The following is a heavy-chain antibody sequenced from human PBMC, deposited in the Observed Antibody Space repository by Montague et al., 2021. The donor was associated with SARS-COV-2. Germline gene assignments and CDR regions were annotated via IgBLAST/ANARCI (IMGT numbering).Heavy chain of an antibody. V-gene: IGHV4-39*01. D-gene: IGHD3-10*01. CDR3: ARLESTRGVIIRGAFRI. Sequence: SETLSLTCSVSGDSINNSRYYWGWIRQPPGKGLEWIGTIYYSGSAYYNPSLKSRVTISVDTSKDQFSLKLNSVTATDTAVYYCARLESTRGVIIRGAFRIWGQGTKVTVSS. CDR1: GDSINNSRYY. CDR2: IYYSGSA. J-gene: IGHJ3*02.